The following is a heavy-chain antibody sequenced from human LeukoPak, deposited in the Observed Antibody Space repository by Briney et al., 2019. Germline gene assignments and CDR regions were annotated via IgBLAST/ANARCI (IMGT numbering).Heavy chain of an antibody. Sequence: PGGSLRLSCAASGFTFSSYSMNWVRQAPGKGLEWVSYISSSSSTIYYADSVKDRFTISRDNAKNSLYLQMNSLRAEDTAVYYCARPFGEHAFDIWGQGTMVTVSS. CDR1: GFTFSSYS. V-gene: IGHV3-48*01. CDR2: ISSSSSTI. J-gene: IGHJ3*02. CDR3: ARPFGEHAFDI. D-gene: IGHD3-16*01.